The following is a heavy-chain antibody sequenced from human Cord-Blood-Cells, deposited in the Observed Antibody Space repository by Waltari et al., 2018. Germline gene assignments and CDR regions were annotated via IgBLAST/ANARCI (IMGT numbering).Heavy chain of an antibody. CDR3: ARANWGHWGYYFDY. Sequence: QVQPVQSGAAVTKPAASVTASCKASGYTFTGYYLHCVRQPPGQGLDWMGGINPNSGGTNYAQKFQGRVTMTRDTSISTAYMELSRLRSDDTAVYYCARANWGHWGYYFDYWGQGTLVTVSS. CDR2: INPNSGGT. J-gene: IGHJ4*02. V-gene: IGHV1-2*02. D-gene: IGHD7-27*01. CDR1: GYTFTGYY.